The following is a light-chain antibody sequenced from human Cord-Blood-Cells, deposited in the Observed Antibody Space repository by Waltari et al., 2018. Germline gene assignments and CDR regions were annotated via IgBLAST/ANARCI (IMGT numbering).Light chain of an antibody. J-gene: IGLJ2*01. V-gene: IGLV2-11*01. Sequence: QSALTQPRSVSGSPGQSVTISCTGTSSDVGGYNYVSWYQQHPGKAPKLMIYDVSKRPSGVPDRFSGSKYGNTASLTISGLQAEDEAEYYCCSYAGSYTFVVFGGGTKLTVL. CDR1: SSDVGGYNY. CDR3: CSYAGSYTFVV. CDR2: DVS.